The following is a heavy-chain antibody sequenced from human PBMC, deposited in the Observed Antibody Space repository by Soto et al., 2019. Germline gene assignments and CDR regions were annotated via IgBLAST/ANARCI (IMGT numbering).Heavy chain of an antibody. J-gene: IGHJ4*02. Sequence: RQAPGQGLEWMGGIIPIFGTANYAQKFQGRVTITADKSTSTAYMELSSLRSEDTAVYYCARDYYDSSGYYSNYWGQGTLVTVSS. CDR3: ARDYYDSSGYYSNY. CDR2: IIPIFGTA. D-gene: IGHD3-22*01. V-gene: IGHV1-69*06.